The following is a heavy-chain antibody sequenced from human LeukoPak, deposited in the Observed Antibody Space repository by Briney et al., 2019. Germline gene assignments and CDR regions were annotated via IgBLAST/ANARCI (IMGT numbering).Heavy chain of an antibody. V-gene: IGHV4-30-4*08. J-gene: IGHJ4*02. Sequence: SETLSLTCTVSGGSISSGDYYWSWIRQPPGKGLEWIGYIYYSGSTYYNPSLKSRVTISVDTSKNQFSLKLSSVTAADTAVYYCARDYGGNEPYYFDYWGQGTLVTVSS. CDR1: GGSISSGDYY. CDR3: ARDYGGNEPYYFDY. CDR2: IYYSGST. D-gene: IGHD4-23*01.